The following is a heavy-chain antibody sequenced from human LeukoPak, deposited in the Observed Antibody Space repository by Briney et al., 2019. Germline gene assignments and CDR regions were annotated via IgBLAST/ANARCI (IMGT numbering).Heavy chain of an antibody. CDR1: GFTFSSYA. V-gene: IGHV3-23*01. J-gene: IGHJ4*02. D-gene: IGHD1-26*01. Sequence: GGSLRLSCAASGFTFSSYAMSWVRQAPGKGLEWVSAIILSYGSTYYADSVRGRFTISRDNSNTLYLQMNSLRAEDTAVYYCAMTRTQWEVSAADSWGQGTLVTVSS. CDR3: AMTRTQWEVSAADS. CDR2: IILSYGST.